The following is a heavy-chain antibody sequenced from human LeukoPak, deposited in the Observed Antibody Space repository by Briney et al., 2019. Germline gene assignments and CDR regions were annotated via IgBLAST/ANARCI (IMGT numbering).Heavy chain of an antibody. CDR3: ATQRCSGGSCYSKFDY. Sequence: GASVKVSCKASGYTFTSYDINWVRQATGQGLEWMGWMNPNSGNTGYAQKFQGRVTITRNTSISTAYMELSSLRSEDTAVYYCATQRCSGGSCYSKFDYWGQGTLVTVSS. D-gene: IGHD2-15*01. J-gene: IGHJ4*02. V-gene: IGHV1-8*03. CDR1: GYTFTSYD. CDR2: MNPNSGNT.